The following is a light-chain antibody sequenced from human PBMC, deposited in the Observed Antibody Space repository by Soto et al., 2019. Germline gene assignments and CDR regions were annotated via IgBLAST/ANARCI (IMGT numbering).Light chain of an antibody. CDR1: QSVSSSY. J-gene: IGKJ1*01. CDR3: QQYGSSPST. Sequence: EIVLTQSPGTLSLSPGERATLSCRASQSVSSSYLAWYQQKPGQAPRLLISGASXXXXXXXDRFSRSGSGXXXTLTISRLEPEDFAVYYCQQYGSSPSTFGQGTKVDI. CDR2: GAS. V-gene: IGKV3-20*01.